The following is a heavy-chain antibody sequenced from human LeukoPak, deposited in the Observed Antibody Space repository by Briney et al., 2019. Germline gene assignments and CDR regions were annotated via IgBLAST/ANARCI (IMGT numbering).Heavy chain of an antibody. Sequence: SETLSLTCTVSGGSISGYYWSWIRQAPGKGLEWIGYIYNSGSLNYNPSLKSRVTIAVDTSENQFSLKLSSVTAADTAVYYCARVRGVVIIPYFDYWGQGTLVTVSS. CDR2: IYNSGSL. D-gene: IGHD3-3*01. CDR3: ARVRGVVIIPYFDY. CDR1: GGSISGYY. J-gene: IGHJ4*02. V-gene: IGHV4-59*01.